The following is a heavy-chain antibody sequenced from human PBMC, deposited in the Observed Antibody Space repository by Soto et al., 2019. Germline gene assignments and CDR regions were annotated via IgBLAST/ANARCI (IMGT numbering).Heavy chain of an antibody. CDR1: GFIFSTYW. CDR3: ARGGVTTGRFDY. J-gene: IGHJ4*02. Sequence: EVQLVESGGGLVQPGGSLRLSCAASGFIFSTYWMSWVRQAPGKGLEWVANIKQDGSEKYYVDSVKGRFTISRDNAKNSLYLQMNSLRDEDTAVYYCARGGVTTGRFDYWGQGTLVTVSS. CDR2: IKQDGSEK. V-gene: IGHV3-7*04. D-gene: IGHD4-17*01.